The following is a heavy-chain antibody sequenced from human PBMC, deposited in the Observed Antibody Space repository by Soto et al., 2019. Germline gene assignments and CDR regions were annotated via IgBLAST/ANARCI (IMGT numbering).Heavy chain of an antibody. CDR2: LYFNGDT. V-gene: IGHV4-30-4*01. Sequence: QVQLQESGPGLVKPSQTLSLPCNVSGGPINSPYYYWTWIRQSPGKCLEWIGYLYFNGDTQYNPSLRTPFSMSLDTSKKHFSLKMRSVTGADTAVYYCARGISKYSSWYEPHTWFDAWGQGALVTVSS. CDR1: GGPINSPYYY. D-gene: IGHD6-13*01. CDR3: ARGISKYSSWYEPHTWFDA. J-gene: IGHJ5*02.